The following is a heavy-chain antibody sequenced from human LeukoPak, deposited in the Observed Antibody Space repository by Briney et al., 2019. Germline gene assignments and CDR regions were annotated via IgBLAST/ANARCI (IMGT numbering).Heavy chain of an antibody. V-gene: IGHV3-7*01. CDR3: AGWPIFSDAFHI. CDR2: IKQDGSEK. Sequence: GGSLRLSCAASGFTFSNYWMSWVRQAPGKGLEWVANIKQDGSEKYYVDSVKGRFTISRDNAKNSLYVQMNSLRAEDTAAYYCAGWPIFSDAFHIWGQGTMVTVSS. J-gene: IGHJ3*02. D-gene: IGHD2-15*01. CDR1: GFTFSNYW.